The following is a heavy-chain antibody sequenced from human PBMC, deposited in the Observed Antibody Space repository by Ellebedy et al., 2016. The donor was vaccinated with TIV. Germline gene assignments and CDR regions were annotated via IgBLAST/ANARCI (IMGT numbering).Heavy chain of an antibody. D-gene: IGHD3-9*01. V-gene: IGHV3-7*01. J-gene: IGHJ3*02. CDR2: MNADGSEI. CDR1: GFMFTSNW. CDR3: ARPPLPGILTGDAFDI. Sequence: GGSLRLSXAASGFMFTSNWMSWVRQIPGKGLEWVANMNADGSEIYYGDSVKGRFTISRDNARNSLYLQMNSLRAEDTAVYYCARPPLPGILTGDAFDIWGQGTMVTVSS.